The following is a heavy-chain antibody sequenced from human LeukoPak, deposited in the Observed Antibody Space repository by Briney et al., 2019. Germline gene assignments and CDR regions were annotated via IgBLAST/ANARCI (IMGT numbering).Heavy chain of an antibody. CDR3: ARDTLVGATDFDY. V-gene: IGHV3-21*01. CDR1: GFTFSSYE. J-gene: IGHJ4*02. CDR2: ISSSSSYI. Sequence: PGGSLRLSCAASGFTFSSYEMNWVRQAPGKGLEWVSSISSSSSYIYYADSVKGRFTISRDNAKNSLYLQMNSLRAEDTAVYYCARDTLVGATDFDYWGQGTLVTVSS. D-gene: IGHD1-26*01.